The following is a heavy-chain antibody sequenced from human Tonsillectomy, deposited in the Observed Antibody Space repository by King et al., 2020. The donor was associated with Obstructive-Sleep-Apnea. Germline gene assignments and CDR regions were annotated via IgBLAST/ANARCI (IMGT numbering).Heavy chain of an antibody. V-gene: IGHV3-23*04. CDR3: AKGEDDGAGEGV. J-gene: IGHJ4*02. Sequence: VQLVESGGGLVQPGGSLRLSCAASGFTFSNYALSWVRQAPGKGLEWVSTITDSDERTYYADSVKDRFTISRDNSKNTLYLHMNSLGAEDTAIYYCAKGEDDGAGEGVGGQGTRVTVAS. D-gene: IGHD4/OR15-4a*01. CDR1: GFTFSNYA. CDR2: ITDSDERT.